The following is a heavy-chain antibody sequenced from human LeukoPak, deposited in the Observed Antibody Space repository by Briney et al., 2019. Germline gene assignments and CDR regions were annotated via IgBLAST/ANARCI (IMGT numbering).Heavy chain of an antibody. Sequence: SETLSLTCTVSGGSISSSSYYWGWIRQPPGKGLEWIGSIYYSGSTYYNPSLKSRDTISVDTSKNQFSLKLSSVTAADTAVYYCARTSSSFRYKDYWGQGTLVAVSS. V-gene: IGHV4-39*01. CDR1: GGSISSSSYY. CDR3: ARTSSSFRYKDY. D-gene: IGHD6-6*01. J-gene: IGHJ4*02. CDR2: IYYSGST.